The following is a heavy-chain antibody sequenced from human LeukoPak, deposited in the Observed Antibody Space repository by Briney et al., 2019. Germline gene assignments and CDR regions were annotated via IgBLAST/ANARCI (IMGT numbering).Heavy chain of an antibody. CDR3: ARHRGDYYDSSGYADY. Sequence: ASVKVSCKASGYTFTIYGISWVRQAPGQGLEGMGWISAYNGNTNYAQKLQGRVTMTTDTSTSTAYMELSSLRSEDTAVYYCARHRGDYYDSSGYADYWGQGTLVTVSS. CDR1: GYTFTIYG. CDR2: ISAYNGNT. D-gene: IGHD3-22*01. J-gene: IGHJ4*02. V-gene: IGHV1-18*01.